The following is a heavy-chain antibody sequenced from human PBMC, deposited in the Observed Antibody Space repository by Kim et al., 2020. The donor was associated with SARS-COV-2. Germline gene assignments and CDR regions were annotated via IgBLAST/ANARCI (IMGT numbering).Heavy chain of an antibody. V-gene: IGHV1-2*02. CDR2: INPNSGGT. D-gene: IGHD3-22*01. J-gene: IGHJ4*02. Sequence: ASVKVSCKASGYTFTGYYMHWVRQAPGQGLEWMGWINPNSGGTNYAQKFQGRVTMTRDTSISTAYMELSRLRSDDTAVYYCAREDSSGYYPFDYWGQGTLVTVSS. CDR3: AREDSSGYYPFDY. CDR1: GYTFTGYY.